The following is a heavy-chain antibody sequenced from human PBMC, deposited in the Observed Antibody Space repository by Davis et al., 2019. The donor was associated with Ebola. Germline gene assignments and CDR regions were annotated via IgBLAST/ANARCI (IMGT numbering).Heavy chain of an antibody. V-gene: IGHV4-34*01. CDR2: INHSGST. CDR1: GGSFSGYY. CDR3: ARRQIVVVTAIDY. J-gene: IGHJ4*02. D-gene: IGHD2-21*02. Sequence: SETLSLTCAVYGGSFSGYYWSWIRQPPGKGLEWIGEINHSGSTNYNPSLKSRVTISVDTSKNQFSLKLSSVTAADTAVYYCARRQIVVVTAIDYWGQGTLVTVSS.